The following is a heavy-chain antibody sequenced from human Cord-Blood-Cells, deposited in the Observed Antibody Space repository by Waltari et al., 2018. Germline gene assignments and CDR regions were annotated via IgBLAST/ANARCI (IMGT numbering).Heavy chain of an antibody. D-gene: IGHD3-9*01. CDR1: GYTFTSYD. J-gene: IGHJ4*02. CDR2: MNPNSGNT. V-gene: IGHV1-8*03. CDR3: ARSPYDILTGYYRFFDY. Sequence: QVQLVQSGAEVKKPGASVKVSCKASGYTFTSYDINWVRQAPGQGLEWMGWMNPNSGNTGYAQKFQGRVTITRNTSISTAYMELSSLRSEDTAVYYCARSPYDILTGYYRFFDYWGQGTLVTVSS.